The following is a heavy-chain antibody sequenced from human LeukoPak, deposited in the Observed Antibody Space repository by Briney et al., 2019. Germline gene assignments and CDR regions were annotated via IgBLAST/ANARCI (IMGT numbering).Heavy chain of an antibody. Sequence: GGSLRLSCAVSGFIFSRYWMSWVRQAPGKGLEWVANIKKDGSEKYYVDSVEGRLTISRDNAKNPLYLQMNSLRAEDTAVYYCAREQWELPRGTYYFDYWGQGTLVSVSS. CDR2: IKKDGSEK. CDR1: GFIFSRYW. D-gene: IGHD1-26*01. V-gene: IGHV3-7*05. J-gene: IGHJ4*02. CDR3: AREQWELPRGTYYFDY.